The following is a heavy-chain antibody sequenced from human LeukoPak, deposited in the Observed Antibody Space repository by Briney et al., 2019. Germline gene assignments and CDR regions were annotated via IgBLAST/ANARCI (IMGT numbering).Heavy chain of an antibody. D-gene: IGHD3-22*01. J-gene: IGHJ4*02. CDR1: GYTFTSYY. CDR3: ATENPTYYYDSSFDY. V-gene: IGHV1-46*01. Sequence: ASVKVSCKASGYTFTSYYMHWVRQAPGQGLEWMGIINPSGGSTSYAQKFQGRVTMTRDTSTSTVYMELSSLRSEDTAVYYCATENPTYYYDSSFDYWGQGTLVTVSS. CDR2: INPSGGST.